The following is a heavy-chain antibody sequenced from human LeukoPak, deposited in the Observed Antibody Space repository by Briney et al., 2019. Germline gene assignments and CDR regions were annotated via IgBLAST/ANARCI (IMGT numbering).Heavy chain of an antibody. J-gene: IGHJ4*02. CDR2: IYYSGST. D-gene: IGHD3-22*01. CDR1: GGSFGDFY. V-gene: IGHV4-30-4*01. CDR3: ARLAYYYDSSGYYLFDY. Sequence: SETLSLTCAVSGGSFGDFYWSWIRQPPGKGLEWIGYIYYSGSTYYNPSLKSRVTISVDTSKNQFSLKLSSVTAADTAVHYCARLAYYYDSSGYYLFDYWGQGTLVTVSS.